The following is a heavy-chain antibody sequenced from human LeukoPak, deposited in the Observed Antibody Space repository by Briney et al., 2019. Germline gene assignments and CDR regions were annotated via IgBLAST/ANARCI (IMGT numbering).Heavy chain of an antibody. J-gene: IGHJ4*02. Sequence: SVKVSCKASGGTFSSYAISGARQSPGQGLEWMGGIIPIFVTANYAQKFQGRGTITADESTSKAYMALSSLRSEDTAVYYCARDRAGYCSGGSRYAFDYWGQGTLVTVSS. D-gene: IGHD2-15*01. CDR2: IIPIFVTA. CDR3: ARDRAGYCSGGSRYAFDY. CDR1: GGTFSSYA. V-gene: IGHV1-69*13.